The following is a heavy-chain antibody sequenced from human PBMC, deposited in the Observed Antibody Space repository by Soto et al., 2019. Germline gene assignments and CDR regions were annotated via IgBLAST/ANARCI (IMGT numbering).Heavy chain of an antibody. D-gene: IGHD2-15*01. CDR1: GYSFATYW. CDR3: ARLIGYCSGPCRGYFDY. Sequence: PGESLKISCKGSGYSFATYWIGWVRQMPGKGLEWMGIIYPGDSDTRYSPSFQGQVTISADKSISTAYLQWSSLKASDTAMYYCARLIGYCSGPCRGYFDYWGQGTLVTVSS. CDR2: IYPGDSDT. J-gene: IGHJ4*02. V-gene: IGHV5-51*01.